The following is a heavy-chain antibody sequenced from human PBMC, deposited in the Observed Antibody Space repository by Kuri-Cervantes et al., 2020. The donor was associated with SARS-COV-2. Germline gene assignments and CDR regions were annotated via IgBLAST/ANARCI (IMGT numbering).Heavy chain of an antibody. V-gene: IGHV2-26*01. D-gene: IGHD4-11*01. J-gene: IGHJ6*03. CDR1: GFSLSNARMG. Sequence: SGPTLVKPTETLTLTCTVSGFSLSNARMGVSWIRQPPGKALEWLAHIFSNDEKSYSTSLKSRLTISKGTSKNQVVLTMTNMDPVDTATYYRARTTPQMKTYYYYMDVWGKGTTVTGAS. CDR2: IFSNDEK. CDR3: ARTTPQMKTYYYYMDV.